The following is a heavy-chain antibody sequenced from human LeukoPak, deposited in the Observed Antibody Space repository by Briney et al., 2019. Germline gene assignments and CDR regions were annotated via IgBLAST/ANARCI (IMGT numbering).Heavy chain of an antibody. Sequence: PGGSLRLSCEASGFTLSTYWMNWVRQVPGKGLDWVANINPDGSGKRYVDSVKGRFTIARDNADNSLSLRMNSLRAEDTAVYYCASWGAGGNSWGRGTLVTVSS. J-gene: IGHJ4*02. D-gene: IGHD3-16*01. CDR2: INPDGSGK. CDR1: GFTLSTYW. CDR3: ASWGAGGNS. V-gene: IGHV3-7*01.